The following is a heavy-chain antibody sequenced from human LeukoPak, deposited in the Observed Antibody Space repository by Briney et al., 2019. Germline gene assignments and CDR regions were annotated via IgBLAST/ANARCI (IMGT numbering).Heavy chain of an antibody. CDR3: AKRVPYPSSSVYFDC. D-gene: IGHD6-6*01. V-gene: IGHV3-23*01. CDR1: GFTFTNYV. CDR2: ISDDGRST. J-gene: IGHJ4*02. Sequence: QPGGSLRLSCAASGFTFTNYVMSWVRQAPGKGLEWVSAISDDGRSTYYADSVKGRFTISRDNSKNTLYLQMNNLRAEDTAFYYCAKRVPYPSSSVYFDCWGQGTLVTVSS.